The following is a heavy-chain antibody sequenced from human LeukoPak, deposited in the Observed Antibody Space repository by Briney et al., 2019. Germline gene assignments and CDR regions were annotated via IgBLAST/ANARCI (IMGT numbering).Heavy chain of an antibody. V-gene: IGHV3-15*01. Sequence: GGSLRLSCAASRFTFNNACMSWVRQAPGKGLEWVGRIKSKSDGGTTDYAAPVKGRFTISRDDSKNTLYLQMNSLKTEDTAVYYCTTAPYYYDSSAYHYWGQGTLVTVSS. CDR3: TTAPYYYDSSAYHY. D-gene: IGHD3-22*01. J-gene: IGHJ4*02. CDR2: IKSKSDGGTT. CDR1: RFTFNNAC.